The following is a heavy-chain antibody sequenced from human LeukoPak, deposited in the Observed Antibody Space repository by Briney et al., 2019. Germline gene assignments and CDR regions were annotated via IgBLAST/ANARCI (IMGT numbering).Heavy chain of an antibody. CDR3: ARGPNSSGFVY. D-gene: IGHD3-22*01. V-gene: IGHV3-53*01. CDR1: GFTVTSNY. J-gene: IGHJ4*02. CDR2: IYSGGST. Sequence: GGSLRLSCAASGFTVTSNYMNWVRQAPGQGLEWVSVIYSGGSTYYADSVKGRFTISRDNSKNTLYLQMNSLRAEDTAVYYCARGPNSSGFVYWGQGTLVTVSS.